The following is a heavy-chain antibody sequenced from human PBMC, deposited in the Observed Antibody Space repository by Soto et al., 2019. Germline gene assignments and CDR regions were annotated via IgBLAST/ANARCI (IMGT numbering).Heavy chain of an antibody. CDR2: INHSGST. D-gene: IGHD3-10*01. V-gene: IGHV4-34*01. CDR3: ARGGPYYYGSGSYSRRWFDP. J-gene: IGHJ5*02. CDR1: GGSFSGYY. Sequence: PSETLSLTCAVYGGSFSGYYWSWIRQPPGKGLEWTGEINHSGSTNYNPSLKSRVTISVDTSKNQFSLKLSSVTAADTAVYYCARGGPYYYGSGSYSRRWFDPWGQGTLVTVSS.